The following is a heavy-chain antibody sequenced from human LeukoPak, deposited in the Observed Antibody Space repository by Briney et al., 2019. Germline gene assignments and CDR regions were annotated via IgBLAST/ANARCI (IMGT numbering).Heavy chain of an antibody. D-gene: IGHD3-16*02. CDR3: AREGGYRTYYDYVWGSYRRFDY. CDR1: GFTFCIYW. Sequence: PGGSLRLSCAASGFTFCIYWMLWVPQAPGKGLVWVSHLNSDGSSTSYADAVKGQFTISRDNAQHTLYLQMNNLRAEDTAVYYCAREGGYRTYYDYVWGSYRRFDYWGQGTLVTVSS. CDR2: LNSDGSST. J-gene: IGHJ4*02. V-gene: IGHV3-74*01.